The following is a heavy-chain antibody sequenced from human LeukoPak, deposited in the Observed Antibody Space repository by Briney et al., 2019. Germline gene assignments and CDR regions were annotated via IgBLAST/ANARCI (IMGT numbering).Heavy chain of an antibody. Sequence: EGSLRLSCAASGFTFSSYAMSWVRQAPGKGLEWVSAISGSGGSTYYADSVKGRFTISRDNSKNTLYLQMNSLRAEDTAVYYCAKQLPIFMGPFYGMDVWGQGTTVTVSS. CDR1: GFTFSSYA. J-gene: IGHJ6*02. V-gene: IGHV3-23*01. CDR3: AKQLPIFMGPFYGMDV. D-gene: IGHD1-1*01. CDR2: ISGSGGST.